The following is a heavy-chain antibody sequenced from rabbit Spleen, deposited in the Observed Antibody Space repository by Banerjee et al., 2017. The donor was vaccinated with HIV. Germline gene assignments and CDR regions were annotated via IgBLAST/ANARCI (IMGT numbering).Heavy chain of an antibody. V-gene: IGHV1S45*01. Sequence: QEQLVESGGGLVQPEGSLTLTCKASGVSFSDKDVMCWVRQAPGKGLEWIGCIYTGRSGSTYYASWAKGRFTISKTSSTTVTLQMTSLTAADTATYFCARYGSNGYSNGGVWGPGTLVTVS. CDR2: IYTGRSGST. J-gene: IGHJ4*01. CDR3: ARYGSNGYSNGGV. CDR1: GVSFSDKDV. D-gene: IGHD7-1*01.